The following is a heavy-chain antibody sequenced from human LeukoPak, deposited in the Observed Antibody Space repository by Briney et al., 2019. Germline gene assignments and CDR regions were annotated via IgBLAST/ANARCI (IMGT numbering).Heavy chain of an antibody. CDR3: ARVRGSYPPYYYYGMDV. CDR2: FDPEDGET. D-gene: IGHD1-26*01. CDR1: GYTLTELS. Sequence: GASVKVSCKVSGYTLTELSMHWVRQAPGKGLEWMGGFDPEDGETIYAQKFQGRVTMTEDTSTDTAYMWLSRLRSEDTAVYYCARVRGSYPPYYYYGMDVWGQGTTVTVSS. J-gene: IGHJ6*02. V-gene: IGHV1-24*01.